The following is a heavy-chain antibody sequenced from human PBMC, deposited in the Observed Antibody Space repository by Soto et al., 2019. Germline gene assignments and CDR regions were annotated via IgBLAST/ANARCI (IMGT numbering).Heavy chain of an antibody. CDR1: GYTFTSYG. CDR3: ARDLRRIQLWTAQIP. Sequence: ASVKVSCKASGYTFTSYGISWVRQAPGQGLEWMGWISAYNGNTNYAQKLQGRVTMTTDTSTSTAYMELRSLRSDDTAVYYCARDLRRIQLWTAQIPWRQGTLVTVSS. CDR2: ISAYNGNT. J-gene: IGHJ5*02. D-gene: IGHD5-18*01. V-gene: IGHV1-18*01.